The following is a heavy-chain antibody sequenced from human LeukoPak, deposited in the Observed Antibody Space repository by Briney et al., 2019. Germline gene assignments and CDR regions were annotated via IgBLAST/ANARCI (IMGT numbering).Heavy chain of an antibody. V-gene: IGHV1-2*02. Sequence: GSVKVSCKASGYTFTDYYMHWVRQAPGQGLEWMGWVIPSSGGTTYAEKFQGRVAMTRDTSISTAYMELTRLTSDDTAVYYCAPFNHDQNMFDQWGQGTVVTVSS. CDR3: APFNHDQNMFDQ. J-gene: IGHJ4*02. CDR2: VIPSSGGT. CDR1: GYTFTDYY. D-gene: IGHD2/OR15-2a*01.